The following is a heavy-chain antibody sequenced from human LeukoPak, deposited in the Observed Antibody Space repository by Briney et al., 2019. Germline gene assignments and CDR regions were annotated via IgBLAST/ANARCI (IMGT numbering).Heavy chain of an antibody. Sequence: GGSLRLSCAASGFTFCSYWVSWVRQAPGKGLEWVANIKQYGSEEYYVDSVKGRFTISRDNAKNSLYLQMNSRRAEDTAVYYCARASATVTTKNYFDYWGQGTLVTVSS. V-gene: IGHV3-7*01. CDR1: GFTFCSYW. D-gene: IGHD4-11*01. CDR2: IKQYGSEE. J-gene: IGHJ4*02. CDR3: ARASATVTTKNYFDY.